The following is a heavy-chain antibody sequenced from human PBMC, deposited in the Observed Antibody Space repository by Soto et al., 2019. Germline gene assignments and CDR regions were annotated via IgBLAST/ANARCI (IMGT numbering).Heavy chain of an antibody. Sequence: GESLKISCKGSGYSFTSYWIGWLRQMRGKRLEWIGIIYPGDSDTRYSPYFQGQVTISADQSIRPAYLQWSSLKASDTAMYYCAARRGGYDLDSSGWYFWGQGTLVTVSS. J-gene: IGHJ4*02. CDR3: AARRGGYDLDSSGWYF. D-gene: IGHD6-19*01. CDR2: IYPGDSDT. V-gene: IGHV5-51*01. CDR1: GYSFTSYW.